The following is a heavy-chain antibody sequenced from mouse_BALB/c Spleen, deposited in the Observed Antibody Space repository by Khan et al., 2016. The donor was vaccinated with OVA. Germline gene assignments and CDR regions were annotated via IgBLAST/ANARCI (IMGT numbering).Heavy chain of an antibody. CDR1: GYSFTSYW. J-gene: IGHJ1*01. Sequence: QVQLKESGAELVRPGASVKLSCKASGYSFTSYWMNWVKQRPGQGLEWIGIIHPSDSETRLNQKFKDKATLTVDKSSSTAYMQLSSPTSEDSVVYYCARANTASYWYFDVWGAGTTVTVSS. V-gene: IGHV1-61*01. D-gene: IGHD1-2*01. CDR3: ARANTASYWYFDV. CDR2: IHPSDSET.